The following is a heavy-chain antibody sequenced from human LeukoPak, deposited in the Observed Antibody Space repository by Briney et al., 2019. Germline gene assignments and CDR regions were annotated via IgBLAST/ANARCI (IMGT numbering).Heavy chain of an antibody. CDR3: ASFWSGYYSVDY. Sequence: PSETLSLTCAVYGGSFSGYYWSWIRQPPGKGLEWIGEINHSGSTNYNPSLKIRVTISVDTSKNQFSLKLSSVPAAAPAVYYCASFWSGYYSVDYWGQGTLVTVSS. CDR1: GGSFSGYY. CDR2: INHSGST. V-gene: IGHV4-34*01. D-gene: IGHD3-3*01. J-gene: IGHJ4*02.